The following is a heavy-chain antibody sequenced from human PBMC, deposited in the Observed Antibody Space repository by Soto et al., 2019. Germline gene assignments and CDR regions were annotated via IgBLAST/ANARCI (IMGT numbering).Heavy chain of an antibody. D-gene: IGHD3-10*01. V-gene: IGHV3-23*01. J-gene: IGHJ6*02. CDR2: ISGSGGST. CDR3: ARDLRGITPWPGYYYVLAV. CDR1: GFTFSSYA. Sequence: GGALRLSCAASGFTFSSYAMSWVRQAPGKGLEWVSAISGSGGSTYYADSVKGRFTISRDNSKNTLYLQMNSLRGEDTAVYYCARDLRGITPWPGYYYVLAVWGQGTTVTGSS.